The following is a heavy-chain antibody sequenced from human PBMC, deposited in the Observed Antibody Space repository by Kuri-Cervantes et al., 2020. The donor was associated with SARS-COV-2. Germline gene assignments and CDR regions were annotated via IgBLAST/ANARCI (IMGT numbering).Heavy chain of an antibody. CDR2: INPNSGGT. J-gene: IGHJ3*02. D-gene: IGHD2-15*01. Sequence: AAVQVSCTASGYTFTGYYMHWVRQAPAQGLEWMGWINPNSGGTNYAQKFQGWATMTRDTPISTVYMELSRLRSADTAVYYCARATPFRRRGVVSQGWAIDIWGQGTMVTVSS. CDR1: GYTFTGYY. CDR3: ARATPFRRRGVVSQGWAIDI. V-gene: IGHV1-2*04.